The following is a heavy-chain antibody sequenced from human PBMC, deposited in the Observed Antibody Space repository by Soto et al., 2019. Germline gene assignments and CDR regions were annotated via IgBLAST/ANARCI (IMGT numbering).Heavy chain of an antibody. V-gene: IGHV4-39*01. J-gene: IGHJ4*02. Sequence: SETLSLTCSVSGASISSRDYYWGWIRQTPGKGLEWIGNIDYNGVTYYNPSLKSRVTVSKDTSKNQFSLKVASVTAAGTAIYYCGRVMIGTSRHTDSDYWGQGTQVTVS. D-gene: IGHD2-2*01. CDR1: GASISSRDYY. CDR2: IDYNGVT. CDR3: GRVMIGTSRHTDSDY.